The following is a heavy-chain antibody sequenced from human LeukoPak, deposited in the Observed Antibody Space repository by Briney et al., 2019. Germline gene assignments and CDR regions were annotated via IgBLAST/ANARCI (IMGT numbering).Heavy chain of an antibody. CDR2: VSWNGIVQ. CDR1: GFTFNNYG. V-gene: IGHV3-30*18. Sequence: PGGSLRLSCAASGFTFNNYGMHWVRQAPGKGLEWVAVVSWNGIVQYYAESVKGRFTISRDNSKNTLYLQMNSLRAEDTAVYYCAKDMISYARINYYYGMDVWGQGTTVTVSS. D-gene: IGHD1-26*01. J-gene: IGHJ6*02. CDR3: AKDMISYARINYYYGMDV.